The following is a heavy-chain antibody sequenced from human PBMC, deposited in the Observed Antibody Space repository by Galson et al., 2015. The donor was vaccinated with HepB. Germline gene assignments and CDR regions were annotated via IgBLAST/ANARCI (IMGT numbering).Heavy chain of an antibody. CDR3: ARDHYYDSSGYYSGPPGFDY. D-gene: IGHD3-22*01. J-gene: IGHJ4*02. V-gene: IGHV6-1*01. CDR1: GDSVSSNSAA. Sequence: CAISGDSVSSNSAAWNWIRQSPSRGLEWLGRTYYRSKWYNDYAVSVKSRITINPDTSKNQFSLQLNSVTPEDTAVYYCARDHYYDSSGYYSGPPGFDYWGQGTLVTVSS. CDR2: TYYRSKWYN.